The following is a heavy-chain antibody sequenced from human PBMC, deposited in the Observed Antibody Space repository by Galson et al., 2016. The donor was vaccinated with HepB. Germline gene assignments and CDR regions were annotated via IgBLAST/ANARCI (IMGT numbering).Heavy chain of an antibody. J-gene: IGHJ6*02. CDR1: GFTFTRYW. CDR2: IKDDGRRK. CDR3: ATGGIASSYGLDV. D-gene: IGHD6-6*01. V-gene: IGHV3-7*01. Sequence: SLRLSCAASGFTFTRYWMNWVRQAPGKGLEWVAYIKDDGRRKWYAESVKGRFTISRDNAKNSVYLQMNSLRVEQTAVDYCATGGIASSYGLDVWGQGTTVTVS.